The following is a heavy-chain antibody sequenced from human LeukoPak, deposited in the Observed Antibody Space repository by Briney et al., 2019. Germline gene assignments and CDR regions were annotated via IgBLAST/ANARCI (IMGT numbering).Heavy chain of an antibody. Sequence: TSETLSLTCAVYGGSFSGYYWSWIRQPPGKGLEWIGEINHSGSTNYNPSLKSRVTISVDTSKNQFSLKLSSVTAADTAVYYCARKNVLLWFGAPRWFDPWGQGTLVTVSS. J-gene: IGHJ5*02. CDR1: GGSFSGYY. V-gene: IGHV4-34*01. CDR3: ARKNVLLWFGAPRWFDP. CDR2: INHSGST. D-gene: IGHD3-10*01.